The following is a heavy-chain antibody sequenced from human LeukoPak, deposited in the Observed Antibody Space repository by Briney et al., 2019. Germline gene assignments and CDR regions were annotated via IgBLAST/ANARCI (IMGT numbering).Heavy chain of an antibody. CDR2: ISYDGNNK. CDR3: ARGGTGYSSNWNGLDYHYHAMDV. V-gene: IGHV3-30*03. Sequence: GGSLRLCCAASGFTFSSYAMHWVRQAAGKGLDWVAVISYDGNNKYYADTVKGRFTISRDNSQNTLHLQMNNLRVEDTAVYYCARGGTGYSSNWNGLDYHYHAMDVWGQGTTVIVSS. CDR1: GFTFSSYA. J-gene: IGHJ6*02. D-gene: IGHD6-13*01.